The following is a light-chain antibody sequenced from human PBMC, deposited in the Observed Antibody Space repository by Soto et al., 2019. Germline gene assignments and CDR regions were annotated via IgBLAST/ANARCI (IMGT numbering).Light chain of an antibody. CDR3: SSYTRNSTLV. CDR1: SSDVGGYNY. J-gene: IGLJ2*01. CDR2: EVS. V-gene: IGLV2-14*01. Sequence: QSALTQHASVSGSPGQSITISCTGTSSDVGGYNYVSWYQQHPGKAPKFMIYEVSNRPSGVSNRFSGSKSGNTASLTISGLQAEDDADYYCSSYTRNSTLVFGGGTKLTVL.